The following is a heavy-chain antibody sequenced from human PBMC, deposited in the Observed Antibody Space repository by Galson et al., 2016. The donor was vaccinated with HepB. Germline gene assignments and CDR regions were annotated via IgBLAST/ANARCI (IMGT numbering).Heavy chain of an antibody. CDR2: IIPKSGGT. J-gene: IGHJ4*02. D-gene: IGHD3-3*01. CDR3: ARAGGMVILDY. V-gene: IGHV1-2*02. Sequence: SVKVSCKASVYTFTGYYIHWVRQAPGQGLEWMGWIIPKSGGTIYAQNFQGRVAMTRDTSIGTAYMELSSLRSDDTAMYYCARAGGMVILDYWGQGTLVTVSS. CDR1: VYTFTGYY.